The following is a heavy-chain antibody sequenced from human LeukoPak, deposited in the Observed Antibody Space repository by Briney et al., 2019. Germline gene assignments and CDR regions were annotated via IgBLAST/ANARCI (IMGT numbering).Heavy chain of an antibody. V-gene: IGHV3-53*01. CDR1: GFTFSSYA. D-gene: IGHD3-22*01. J-gene: IGHJ5*02. Sequence: TGGSLRLSCAASGFTFSSYAMSWVRQAPGKGLEWVSVIYSGGSTYYADSVKGRFTISRDNSKNTLYLQMNSLRAEDTAVYYCARDSPPLGYYDSSGYWFDPWGQGTLVTVSS. CDR2: IYSGGST. CDR3: ARDSPPLGYYDSSGYWFDP.